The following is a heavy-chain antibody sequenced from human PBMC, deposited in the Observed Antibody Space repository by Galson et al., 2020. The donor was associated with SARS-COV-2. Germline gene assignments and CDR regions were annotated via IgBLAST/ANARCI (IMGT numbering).Heavy chain of an antibody. Sequence: GESLKIPCTASGFTFSSHAMHWVRPAPGKGLEWVAQIFFDGSDKYYGDSVKGRFTISRDSSKNTVYLQMNNLRADDTAVYYCARDGQTSSGWALDFWGQLTLVSGSS. CDR1: GFTFSSHA. CDR3: ARDGQTSSGWALDF. D-gene: IGHD6-19*01. V-gene: IGHV3-33*01. J-gene: IGHJ4*02. CDR2: IFFDGSDK.